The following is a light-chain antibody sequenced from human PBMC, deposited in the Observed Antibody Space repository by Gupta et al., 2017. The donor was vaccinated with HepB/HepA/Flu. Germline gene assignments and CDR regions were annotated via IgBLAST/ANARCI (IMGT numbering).Light chain of an antibody. V-gene: IGKV3-11*01. CDR1: QSVSTY. CDR2: DAS. Sequence: EGVLTQSPAALSLSPGERATLSCRASQSVSTYLAWYQQKPGQAPRLLIYDASNRATGIPARFSGSGSGTDFTLTISSLEPEDFAVYYCQQRSNWPPTFGQGTKVEIK. CDR3: QQRSNWPPT. J-gene: IGKJ1*01.